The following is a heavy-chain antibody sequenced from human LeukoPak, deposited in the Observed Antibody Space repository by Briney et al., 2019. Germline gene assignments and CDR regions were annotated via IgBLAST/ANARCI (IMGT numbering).Heavy chain of an antibody. J-gene: IGHJ3*02. D-gene: IGHD4-23*01. CDR1: GYTFTSYG. Sequence: GASVKVPCKASGYTFTSYGISWVRQAPGQGLEWMGWISAYNGNTNYAQKLQGRVTMTTDTSTSTAYMELRSLRSDDTAVYYCARAIDYGGNSAFDIWGQGTMVTVSS. CDR2: ISAYNGNT. CDR3: ARAIDYGGNSAFDI. V-gene: IGHV1-18*01.